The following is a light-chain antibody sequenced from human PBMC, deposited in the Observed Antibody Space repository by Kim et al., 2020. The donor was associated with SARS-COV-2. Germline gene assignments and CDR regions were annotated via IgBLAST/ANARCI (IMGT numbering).Light chain of an antibody. Sequence: DIQMTQSPPSLSASIGDRVTITCQASQDITYYLNWYLQKPGTAPKLLIYDASMLHTGVPSRLSGSGSGTNFTFTISSLQPEDIATYYCQQYYSPPPTFGGGTKVDIK. CDR1: QDITYY. V-gene: IGKV1-33*01. CDR2: DAS. CDR3: QQYYSPPPT. J-gene: IGKJ4*01.